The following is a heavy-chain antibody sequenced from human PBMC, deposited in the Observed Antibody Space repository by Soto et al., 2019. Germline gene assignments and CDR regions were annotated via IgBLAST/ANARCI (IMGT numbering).Heavy chain of an antibody. CDR2: INQSGGT. Sequence: QVQLRQWGAGLLKPSETLSLTCAVYGASLSGYDWSWIRQPPGKGLEWIGEINQSGGTNYKPSLKSRVTISMDTSKNQFSLRLSSVTAADTAIYYCARDPDANAFDIWGRGTMVTVSS. J-gene: IGHJ3*02. CDR3: ARDPDANAFDI. V-gene: IGHV4-34*02. CDR1: GASLSGYD.